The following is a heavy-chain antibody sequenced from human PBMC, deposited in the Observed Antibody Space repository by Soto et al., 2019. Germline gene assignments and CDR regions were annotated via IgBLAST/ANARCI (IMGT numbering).Heavy chain of an antibody. Sequence: QVLLVQSGAEVKKPGASVKVSCMTSGYRFTSYGINWVRQAPGQGLEWMGSISGYNGKTNYAQRFQGRVIMTTDTSTTTAFMELRNLSSNDTAVYYCARVPSGPNMVLLPAANPWGQGTRVTVSS. D-gene: IGHD2-2*01. CDR3: ARVPSGPNMVLLPAANP. CDR2: ISGYNGKT. V-gene: IGHV1-18*04. J-gene: IGHJ5*02. CDR1: GYRFTSYG.